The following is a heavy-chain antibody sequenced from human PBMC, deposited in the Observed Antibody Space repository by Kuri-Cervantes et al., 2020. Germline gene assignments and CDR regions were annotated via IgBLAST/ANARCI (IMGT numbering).Heavy chain of an antibody. CDR1: GFTFSDCG. Sequence: GGSLRLSCAASGFTFSDCGMHWVRQAPGKGLEWVAFIRYDGSNKYYVDSVKGRFSISRDNTKNTLYLQMNSLRGEDTAVYYCARMGFSGYYDSSGYYGSFDYWGQGTLVTVSS. J-gene: IGHJ4*02. CDR2: IRYDGSNK. CDR3: ARMGFSGYYDSSGYYGSFDY. V-gene: IGHV3-30*02. D-gene: IGHD3-22*01.